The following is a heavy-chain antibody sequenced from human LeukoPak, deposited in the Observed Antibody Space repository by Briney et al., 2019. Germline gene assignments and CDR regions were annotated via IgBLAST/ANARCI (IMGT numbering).Heavy chain of an antibody. CDR2: IYYSGST. J-gene: IGHJ4*02. Sequence: SETLSLTCTVSGYSISSGYYWGWIRQPPGKGLEWIGSIYYSGSTYYNPSLKSRVTISVDTSKNQFSLKLSSVTAADTAVYYCATETTVKSKYFDYWGQGTLVTVSS. V-gene: IGHV4-38-2*02. D-gene: IGHD4-17*01. CDR1: GYSISSGYY. CDR3: ATETTVKSKYFDY.